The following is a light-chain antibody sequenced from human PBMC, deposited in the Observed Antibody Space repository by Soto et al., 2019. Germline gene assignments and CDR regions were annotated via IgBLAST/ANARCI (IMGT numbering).Light chain of an antibody. Sequence: EIVLTQSPATVSLSPRQRATLSCRASQSVKTCLVWYQHRPGQAPRVLIYDASHRASGIPARFSGSGSGTDFTLTISSLEPEDAALYYCHQRNQFGQGTRLEI. CDR2: DAS. CDR3: HQRNQ. CDR1: QSVKTC. V-gene: IGKV3-11*01. J-gene: IGKJ5*01.